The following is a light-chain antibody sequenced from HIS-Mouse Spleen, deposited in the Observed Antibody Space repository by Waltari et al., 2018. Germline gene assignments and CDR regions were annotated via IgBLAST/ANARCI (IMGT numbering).Light chain of an antibody. Sequence: DIQLTQSPSFLSASVGDRVNITCRASQGISSYLAWYQQKPGKAPKHLIYAASTLQSGVPSRFSGSGSGTEFTLTLSSQQPEDFATYYCQQLNSYPPTFGQGTKVEIK. J-gene: IGKJ1*01. CDR3: QQLNSYPPT. V-gene: IGKV1-9*01. CDR2: AAS. CDR1: QGISSY.